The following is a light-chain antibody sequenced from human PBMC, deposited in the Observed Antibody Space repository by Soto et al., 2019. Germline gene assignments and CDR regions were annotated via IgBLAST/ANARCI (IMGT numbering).Light chain of an antibody. CDR1: TSNIGNSF. CDR2: DNN. V-gene: IGLV1-51*01. Sequence: QSVLTQPPSLSAAPGQKVTISCSGSTSNIGNSFVSWYQQLPGTAPKLLIYDNNKRPSGIPDRFSGSKSGTSASLGITGLQTGDEADYYCGTWDSSLSAVVFGGGTKLTVL. J-gene: IGLJ2*01. CDR3: GTWDSSLSAVV.